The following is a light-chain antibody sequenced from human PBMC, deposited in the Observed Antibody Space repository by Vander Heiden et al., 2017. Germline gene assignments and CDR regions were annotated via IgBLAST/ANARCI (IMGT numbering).Light chain of an antibody. CDR2: LGS. Sequence: EIVMTQSPLSLPVTPGEPASISCRSSQSLLSSDGNNYVDWYLQKPGQSPQLLIYLGSNRASGAPDRFSGSGSGTDFTLKISRVEAEDVGVYYCRQTLQTPRTFGQGTKLDIK. CDR1: QSLLSSDGNNY. V-gene: IGKV2-28*01. J-gene: IGKJ2*01. CDR3: RQTLQTPRT.